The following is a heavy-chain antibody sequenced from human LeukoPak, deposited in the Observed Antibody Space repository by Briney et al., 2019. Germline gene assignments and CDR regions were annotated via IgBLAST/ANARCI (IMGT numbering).Heavy chain of an antibody. Sequence: GGSLRLSCAASGFTFSSYAMSWVRQAPGKGLEWVSDISGSGGSTYYADSVKGRFTISRDNSKNTLYLQMTSLRAEDTAVYCCAKVARVVVAATQRSAFDIWGQGTMVTVSS. CDR3: AKVARVVVAATQRSAFDI. CDR1: GFTFSSYA. CDR2: ISGSGGST. V-gene: IGHV3-23*01. J-gene: IGHJ3*02. D-gene: IGHD2-15*01.